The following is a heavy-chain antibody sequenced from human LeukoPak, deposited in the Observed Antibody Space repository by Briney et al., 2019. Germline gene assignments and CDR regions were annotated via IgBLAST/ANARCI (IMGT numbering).Heavy chain of an antibody. V-gene: IGHV4-59*01. J-gene: IGHJ4*02. D-gene: IGHD5-18*01. Sequence: SEALSLTRIVSRGSLSGYHWGWIRPPPGKGLEWIGYINYTGSTTYNPSLKSRVTISVDTSKSQFSLKLSSATAADTAVYYCARDKQPGDYWGQGTLVTVSS. CDR1: RGSLSGYH. CDR2: INYTGST. CDR3: ARDKQPGDY.